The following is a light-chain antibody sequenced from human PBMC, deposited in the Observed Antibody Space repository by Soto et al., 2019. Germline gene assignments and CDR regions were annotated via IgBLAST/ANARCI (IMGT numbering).Light chain of an antibody. CDR3: QHRSNCPLIT. V-gene: IGKV3-11*01. J-gene: IGKJ5*01. Sequence: ESVSTQSPSTLSLSPGERATLSCRASQSVSSYLAWYQQKPGQAPRLLIYDASNRATGIPARFSGSGSETDFTLTISSLQPEDFAAYYCQHRSNCPLITFGQGTRLEIK. CDR2: DAS. CDR1: QSVSSY.